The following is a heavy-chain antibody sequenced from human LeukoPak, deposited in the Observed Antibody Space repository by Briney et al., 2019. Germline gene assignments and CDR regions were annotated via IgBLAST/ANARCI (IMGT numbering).Heavy chain of an antibody. D-gene: IGHD1-7*01. Sequence: GRSLRLSCAASGFTFNNYGMYWVRQAPGKGLEWVSVIYSGGTPYYADSVKGRFTISRDTYKNTVYLQMNSLRAEDTAVYHCVRGGPFTGAISTPRASDYWGQGLLVTVSS. J-gene: IGHJ4*02. CDR3: VRGGPFTGAISTPRASDY. CDR1: GFTFNNYG. CDR2: IYSGGTP. V-gene: IGHV3-66*01.